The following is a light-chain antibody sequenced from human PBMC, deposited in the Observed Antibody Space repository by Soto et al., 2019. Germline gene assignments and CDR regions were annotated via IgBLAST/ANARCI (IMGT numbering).Light chain of an antibody. V-gene: IGLV2-23*02. Sequence: QSALTQPASVSGSPGQSITISCTGSSSDVGSYNLVSWYQQHPGKAPKLMIYEVSKRPSGVSNRFSGSKSGNTASLTISGLQAEDEADYYCCSYVGSSTSVVFGGGNKVTVL. CDR3: CSYVGSSTSVV. CDR2: EVS. J-gene: IGLJ2*01. CDR1: SSDVGSYNL.